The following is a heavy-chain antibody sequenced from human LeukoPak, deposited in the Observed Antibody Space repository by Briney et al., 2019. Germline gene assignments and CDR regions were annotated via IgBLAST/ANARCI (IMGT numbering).Heavy chain of an antibody. Sequence: SETLSLTCTVSGGSISNYYWSWTRQPPGKGLEWIGYIYYSGTPNYNPSLKSRVTISVDTSKNQFSLKLSSVTAADTAVYYCARAYSSSWYGPFDYWGQGTLVTVSS. V-gene: IGHV4-59*01. CDR2: IYYSGTP. CDR3: ARAYSSSWYGPFDY. D-gene: IGHD6-13*01. J-gene: IGHJ4*02. CDR1: GGSISNYY.